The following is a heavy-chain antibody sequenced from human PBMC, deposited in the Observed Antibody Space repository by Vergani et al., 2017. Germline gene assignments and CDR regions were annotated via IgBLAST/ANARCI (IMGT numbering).Heavy chain of an antibody. V-gene: IGHV3-48*04. CDR1: GFTFSSYS. CDR2: ISSSSSTI. J-gene: IGHJ4*02. D-gene: IGHD3-9*01. CDR3: ARDHFGGILTGYYKGMDY. Sequence: EVQLVESGGGLVQPGGSLRLSCAASGFTFSSYSMNWVRQAPGKGLEWVSYISSSSSTIYYADSVKGRFTISSDNAKNSLYLQMNSLRAEDTAVYYCARDHFGGILTGYYKGMDYWGQGTLVTVSS.